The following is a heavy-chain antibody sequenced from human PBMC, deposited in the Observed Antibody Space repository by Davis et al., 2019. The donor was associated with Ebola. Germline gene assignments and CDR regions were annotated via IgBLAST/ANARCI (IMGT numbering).Heavy chain of an antibody. CDR3: ARVRIAARPGYYMDV. D-gene: IGHD6-6*01. Sequence: ASVKVSCKASGYTFTSYYMHWVRQAPGQGLEWMGIINPSGGSTSYAQKFQGRVTMTRDTSTSTVYMELSSLRSEDTAVYYCARVRIAARPGYYMDVWGKGTTVTVSS. J-gene: IGHJ6*03. V-gene: IGHV1-46*01. CDR2: INPSGGST. CDR1: GYTFTSYY.